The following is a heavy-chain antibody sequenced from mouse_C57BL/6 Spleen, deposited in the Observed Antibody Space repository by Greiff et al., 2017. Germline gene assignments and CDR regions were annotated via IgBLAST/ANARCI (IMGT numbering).Heavy chain of an antibody. CDR1: GFTFSSYG. Sequence: DVMLVESGGDLVKPGGSLKLSCAASGFTFSSYGMSWVRQTPDKRLEWVATISSGGSYTYYPDSVKGRFTISRDNAKNTLYLQMSSLKSEDTAMYYCARRDYGSSYGNYFDYWGQGTTLTVSS. J-gene: IGHJ2*01. V-gene: IGHV5-6*02. CDR2: ISSGGSYT. CDR3: ARRDYGSSYGNYFDY. D-gene: IGHD1-1*01.